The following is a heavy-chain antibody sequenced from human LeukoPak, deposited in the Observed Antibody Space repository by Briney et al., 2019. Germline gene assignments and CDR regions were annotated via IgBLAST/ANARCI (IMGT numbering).Heavy chain of an antibody. CDR3: ARLGVMTIWFGESNYFDY. CDR1: GFTFSSYM. CDR2: INSGSTYT. V-gene: IGHV3-21*04. Sequence: GGSLRLSCAASGFTFSSYMMNWVRQAPGKGLEWVSSINSGSTYTYYTESAKGRFTVSRDNAKNSLYLQMNSLRAEDTAVYYCARLGVMTIWFGESNYFDYWGQGTLVTVSS. J-gene: IGHJ4*02. D-gene: IGHD3-10*01.